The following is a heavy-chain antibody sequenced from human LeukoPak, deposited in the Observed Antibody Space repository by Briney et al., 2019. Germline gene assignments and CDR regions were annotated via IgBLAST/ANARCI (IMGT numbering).Heavy chain of an antibody. D-gene: IGHD6-13*01. CDR2: INHSGST. Sequence: KTSETLSLTCAVYGGSFSGYYWSWIRQPPGKGLEWIGEINHSGSTNYNPSLKSRVTISVDTSKNQFSLKLSSVTAADKAVYYCARKYSSSRYNWFDPWGQGTLVTVSS. CDR3: ARKYSSSRYNWFDP. V-gene: IGHV4-34*01. CDR1: GGSFSGYY. J-gene: IGHJ5*02.